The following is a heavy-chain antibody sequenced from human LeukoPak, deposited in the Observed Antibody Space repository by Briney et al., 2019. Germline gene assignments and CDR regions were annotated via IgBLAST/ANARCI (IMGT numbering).Heavy chain of an antibody. D-gene: IGHD3-10*01. V-gene: IGHV4-59*01. Sequence: SETLCLTCTASGGSISSYYWSWVRQPPGKGLEWIGYIYYSGSTNYNPSLKSRVTISVDTSKNQFSLKLSSVTAADTAVYYCARATYYYGSGSYPFDYWGRGTLVTVSS. J-gene: IGHJ4*02. CDR2: IYYSGST. CDR3: ARATYYYGSGSYPFDY. CDR1: GGSISSYY.